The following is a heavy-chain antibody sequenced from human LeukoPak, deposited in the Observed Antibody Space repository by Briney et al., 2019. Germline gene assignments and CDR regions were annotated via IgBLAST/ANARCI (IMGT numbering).Heavy chain of an antibody. CDR1: GYSISSGYD. J-gene: IGHJ6*03. D-gene: IGHD3-16*02. CDR3: ARDNVFVPMDV. CDR2: IHFSGVT. Sequence: SETLSLTCSVSGYSISSGYDWGWIRQTPGKGLEYIGSIHFSGVTYYNPSLKSRITLSVDLFKNQFSLRLSSVTAADTAVYFCARDNVFVPMDVWGRGITVTVSS. V-gene: IGHV4-38-2*02.